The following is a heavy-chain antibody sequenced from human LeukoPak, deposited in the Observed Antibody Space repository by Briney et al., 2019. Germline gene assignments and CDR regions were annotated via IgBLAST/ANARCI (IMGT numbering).Heavy chain of an antibody. J-gene: IGHJ5*02. CDR1: GDSVSSNTYY. V-gene: IGHV4-61*01. D-gene: IGHD2-15*01. CDR2: ISYSGST. CDR3: ARAVVVIGAPRFDP. Sequence: SETLSLTCTVSGDSVSSNTYYWSWTRQPPGKGLECIGYISYSGSTNYNPSLNSRVTISVDTSKNQFSLKLSSVTAADTAVYFCARAVVVIGAPRFDPWGQGTLVTVSS.